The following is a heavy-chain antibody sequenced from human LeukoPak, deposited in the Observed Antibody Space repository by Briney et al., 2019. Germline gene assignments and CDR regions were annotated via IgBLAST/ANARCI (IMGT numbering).Heavy chain of an antibody. CDR1: GGSISSSSYY. J-gene: IGHJ4*02. D-gene: IGHD3-16*02. V-gene: IGHV4-39*07. CDR3: ARDWAYDYVWGSYRSYYFDY. Sequence: SGTLSLTCTVSGGSISSSSYYWGWIRQPPGKELEWIGSIYYSGSTYYNPSLKSRVTISVDTSKNQFSLKLSSVTAADTAVYYCARDWAYDYVWGSYRSYYFDYWGQGTLVTVSS. CDR2: IYYSGST.